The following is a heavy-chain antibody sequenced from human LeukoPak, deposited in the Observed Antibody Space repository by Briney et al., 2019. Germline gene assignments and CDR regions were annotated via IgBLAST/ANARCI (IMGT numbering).Heavy chain of an antibody. CDR3: AREQRLDGNCFFDL. J-gene: IGHJ4*02. Sequence: GSSVNVSCKASGGSFSSFGFIWVRQAPGQGLKWMGRITPIFGSEHYPHRFQGRITITAVESTTTVYMELSILRSEDTALYYCAREQRLDGNCFFDLWGQGTVVTVSS. CDR1: GGSFSSFG. CDR2: ITPIFGSE. D-gene: IGHD1-1*01. V-gene: IGHV1-69*13.